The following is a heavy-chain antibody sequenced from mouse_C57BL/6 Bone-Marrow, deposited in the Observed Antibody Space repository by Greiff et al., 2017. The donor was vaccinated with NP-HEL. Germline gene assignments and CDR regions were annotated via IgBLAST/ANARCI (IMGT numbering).Heavy chain of an antibody. CDR2: ITHSGET. V-gene: IGHV12-3*01. CDR1: GLPITSGYY. D-gene: IGHD3-2*02. Sequence: VQLKESGPGLVKPSQSLFLTCSITGLPITSGYYWIWIRQSPGKPLEWMGYITHSGETFYNPSLQSPISITRETSKNQFFLQLNSVTTEDTAMYYCAGDSSGYGDFDYWGQGTTLTVSS. CDR3: AGDSSGYGDFDY. J-gene: IGHJ2*01.